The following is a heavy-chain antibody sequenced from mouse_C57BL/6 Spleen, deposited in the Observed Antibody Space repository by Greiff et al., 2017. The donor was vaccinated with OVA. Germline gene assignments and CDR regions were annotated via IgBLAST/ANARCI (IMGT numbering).Heavy chain of an antibody. V-gene: IGHV1-59*01. D-gene: IGHD1-1*01. CDR1: GYTFTSYW. J-gene: IGHJ3*01. Sequence: QVQLQQPGAELVRPGTSVKLSCKASGYTFTSYWMHWVKQRPGQGLEWIGVIDPSDSYTNYNQKFKGKATLTVDTSSSTAYMQLSSLTSEDSAVYYCAREAYFTTVVAKAYWGQGTLVTVSA. CDR2: IDPSDSYT. CDR3: AREAYFTTVVAKAY.